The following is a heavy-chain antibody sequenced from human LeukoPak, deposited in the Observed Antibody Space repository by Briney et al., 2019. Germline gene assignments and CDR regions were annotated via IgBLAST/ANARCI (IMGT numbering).Heavy chain of an antibody. D-gene: IGHD3-22*01. Sequence: SETLSLTCTVSGGSISSSGYYWGWIRQPPGKGLEWIGSIYYSGSTYYNPPLKSRVTISVDTSKNQFSLKLSSVTAADTAVYYCARDFGGGAYYYDSSGHDAFDIWGQGTMVTVSS. V-gene: IGHV4-39*07. J-gene: IGHJ3*02. CDR1: GGSISSSGYY. CDR3: ARDFGGGAYYYDSSGHDAFDI. CDR2: IYYSGST.